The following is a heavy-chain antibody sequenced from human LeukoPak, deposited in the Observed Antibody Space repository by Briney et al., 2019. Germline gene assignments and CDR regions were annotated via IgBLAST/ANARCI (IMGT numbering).Heavy chain of an antibody. CDR3: ARRKEGFDY. Sequence: NPSATLSLTCTVSGGSISSYYWSCIRQPPGKVVEWIAYIYYSVSTNYYPSPKSRATISVDTSKTHFALKLSSVTAADTAVYYCARRKEGFDYWGQGTLVTVSS. J-gene: IGHJ4*02. CDR2: IYYSVST. V-gene: IGHV4-59*08. CDR1: GGSISSYY.